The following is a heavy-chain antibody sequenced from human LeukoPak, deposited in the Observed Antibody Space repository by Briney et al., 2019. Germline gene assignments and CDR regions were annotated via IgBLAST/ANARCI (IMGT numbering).Heavy chain of an antibody. CDR1: GGSISSSSYY. Sequence: SETLSLTCTVSGGSISSSSYYWGWIRQPPGKGLEWIGSIYYSGSTYYNPSLKSRVTISVDTSKNQFSLKLSSVTAADTAAYYCASIDSGSYSSYWYFDLWGRGTLVTVSS. V-gene: IGHV4-39*07. CDR2: IYYSGST. J-gene: IGHJ2*01. D-gene: IGHD1-26*01. CDR3: ASIDSGSYSSYWYFDL.